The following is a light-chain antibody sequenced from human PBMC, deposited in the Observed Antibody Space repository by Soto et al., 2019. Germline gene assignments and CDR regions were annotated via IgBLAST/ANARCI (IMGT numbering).Light chain of an antibody. V-gene: IGLV2-23*01. J-gene: IGLJ3*02. Sequence: QSALTQPASVSGSPGQSITISCTGTSSDAGNYNFVSWYQQHPGKAPKVIIYEDSTRPSGVSNRISGSKSGNTASLTISGLQAEDEAYYYCCSYAGSSTSWVFGGGTQLTVL. CDR1: SSDAGNYNF. CDR2: EDS. CDR3: CSYAGSSTSWV.